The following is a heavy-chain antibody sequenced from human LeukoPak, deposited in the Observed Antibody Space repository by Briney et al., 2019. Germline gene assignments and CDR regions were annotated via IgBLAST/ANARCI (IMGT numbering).Heavy chain of an antibody. J-gene: IGHJ4*02. CDR2: IYPGDSDT. CDR1: GYSFTSYW. D-gene: IGHD5-24*01. V-gene: IGHV5-51*01. CDR3: GRKKKGMATGDFDY. Sequence: GESLKTSCKGSGYSFTSYWIGWVRQMPGKGLEWMGTIYPGDSDTRYSPSFQGQVTISAEKSISTAYLQWSSLKASDTALYYCGRKKKGMATGDFDYGGQETRVPVP.